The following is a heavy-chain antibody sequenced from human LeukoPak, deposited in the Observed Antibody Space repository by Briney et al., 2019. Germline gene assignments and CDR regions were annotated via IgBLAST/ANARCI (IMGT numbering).Heavy chain of an antibody. D-gene: IGHD1-26*01. CDR3: ARSPQEVGALGILDY. Sequence: GRSLRLSCAASGFTFSSYAMHWVRQAPGKGLEWVAVISYDGSNKYYADSVKGRFTISRDNSKNTLYLQMNSLRAEDTAVYYCARSPQEVGALGILDYWGQGTLVTVSS. J-gene: IGHJ4*02. CDR2: ISYDGSNK. CDR1: GFTFSSYA. V-gene: IGHV3-30*01.